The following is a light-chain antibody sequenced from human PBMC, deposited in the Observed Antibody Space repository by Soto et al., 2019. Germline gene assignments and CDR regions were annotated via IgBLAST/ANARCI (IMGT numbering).Light chain of an antibody. J-gene: IGKJ1*01. CDR2: GAS. V-gene: IGKV3-20*01. CDR3: QQYGSSGT. Sequence: EIVLTQYPGTLSLSPGERATLSCRASERLSSVYLAWYQQRPGQPPRLLIYGASNRATGIPDRFSGSGSGTDFTLTISRLEPEDFAVYYCQQYGSSGTFGQGTKVDIK. CDR1: ERLSSVY.